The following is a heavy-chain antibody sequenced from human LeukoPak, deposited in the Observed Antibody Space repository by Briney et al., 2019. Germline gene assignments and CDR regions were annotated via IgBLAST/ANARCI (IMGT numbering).Heavy chain of an antibody. CDR2: ISYDGGNK. Sequence: SGGSLRLSCAASGFIFSTYAMHWVRQAPGMGLELVAAISYDGGNKYYADSVKGRFTISRDNSKNTLYVQMNSLREEDTAVYYCAREGRQGYSYGYPDYWGQGTLVTVSS. CDR3: AREGRQGYSYGYPDY. V-gene: IGHV3-30-3*01. D-gene: IGHD5-18*01. CDR1: GFIFSTYA. J-gene: IGHJ4*02.